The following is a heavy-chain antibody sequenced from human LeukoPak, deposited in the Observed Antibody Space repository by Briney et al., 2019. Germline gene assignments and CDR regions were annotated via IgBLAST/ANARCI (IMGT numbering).Heavy chain of an antibody. D-gene: IGHD4-17*01. J-gene: IGHJ4*02. CDR2: IYPGDSDT. V-gene: IGHV5-51*01. CDR3: ARSGWDTVTTGDY. CDR1: GYSFTRYW. Sequence: GESLKISWKGSGYSFTRYWIGWVRPMPGESLEWMGIIYPGDSDTRYSPSFQGQVTISADKSISTAYLQWSSLKASDTAMYYCARSGWDTVTTGDYWGQGTLVTVSS.